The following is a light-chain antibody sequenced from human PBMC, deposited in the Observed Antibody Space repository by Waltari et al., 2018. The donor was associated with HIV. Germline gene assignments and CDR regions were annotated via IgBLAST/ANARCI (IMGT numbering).Light chain of an antibody. V-gene: IGKV3-20*01. J-gene: IGKJ2*01. Sequence: VLPLLPRTLSFSPQDRSTPACRASQSVSSNYLAWYQQKPGQAPRLLIYGTSSRATGIPDRFSGSGSGTDFTLTISRLEPEDFAVYYCQQYGSSPRTFGQGTKLEIK. CDR1: QSVSSNY. CDR3: QQYGSSPRT. CDR2: GTS.